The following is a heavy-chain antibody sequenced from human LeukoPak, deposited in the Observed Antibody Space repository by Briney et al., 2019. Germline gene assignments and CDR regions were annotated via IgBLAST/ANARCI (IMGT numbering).Heavy chain of an antibody. CDR2: INPTDADT. CDR3: ARYDSSGYIDY. D-gene: IGHD3-22*01. Sequence: GESLKISCKGSGYSFTSYWIGGVRQMPGKGLECVGVINPTDADTRYSPSFQGQVTISADKSVSTAYLQWSSLKASDTAMYYCARYDSSGYIDYWGQGTLVNVSS. J-gene: IGHJ4*02. V-gene: IGHV5-51*01. CDR1: GYSFTSYW.